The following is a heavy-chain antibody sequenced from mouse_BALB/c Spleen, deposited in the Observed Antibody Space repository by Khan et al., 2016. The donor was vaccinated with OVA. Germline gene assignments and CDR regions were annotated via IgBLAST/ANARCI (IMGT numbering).Heavy chain of an antibody. Sequence: IQLVQSGAELVRPGALVNLSCKASGFNINDYYIHWVKQRPEQGLEWIGWIDPENGNTIYDPKFKGKASITSDTSSNTAYLQLRSLTSEDSAVYYCGRGGYSPWFAYWGQGTLVTVSA. CDR2: IDPENGNT. V-gene: IGHV14-1*02. D-gene: IGHD2-3*01. CDR3: GRGGYSPWFAY. J-gene: IGHJ3*01. CDR1: GFNINDYY.